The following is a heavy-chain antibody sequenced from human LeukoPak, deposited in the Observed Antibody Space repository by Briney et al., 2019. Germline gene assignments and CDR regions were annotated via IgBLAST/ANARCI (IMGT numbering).Heavy chain of an antibody. CDR2: IYHSGST. D-gene: IGHD4-17*01. V-gene: IGHV4-38-2*02. CDR1: GYSTSSGYY. CDR3: ARVRVTTASGYYYMDV. Sequence: PSETLSLTCTVSGYSTSSGYYWGWIRQPPGKGLEWIGSIYHSGSTNYNPSLKSRVTISVDTSKNQFPLKLSSVTAADTAVYYCARVRVTTASGYYYMDVWGKGTTVTISS. J-gene: IGHJ6*03.